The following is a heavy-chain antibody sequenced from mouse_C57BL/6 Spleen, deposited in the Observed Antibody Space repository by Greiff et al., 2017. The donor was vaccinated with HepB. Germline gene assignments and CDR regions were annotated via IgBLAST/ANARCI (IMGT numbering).Heavy chain of an antibody. V-gene: IGHV5-4*01. CDR1: GFTFSSYA. CDR3: AREEVDDGYPGWYFDV. CDR2: ISDGGSYT. Sequence: EVKVVESGGGLVKPGGSLKLSCAASGFTFSSYAMSWVRQTPEKRLEWVATISDGGSYTYYPDNVKGRYTISTDNAKNNLYLQMSQLKSEDTAMYYCAREEVDDGYPGWYFDVWGTGTTVTVSS. J-gene: IGHJ1*03. D-gene: IGHD2-3*01.